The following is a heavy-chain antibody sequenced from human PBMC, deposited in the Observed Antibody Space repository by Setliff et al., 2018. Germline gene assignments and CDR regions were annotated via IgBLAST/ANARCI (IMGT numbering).Heavy chain of an antibody. V-gene: IGHV3-73*01. CDR2: IRGRTDNYAT. CDR3: TFARDGYDVFDI. Sequence: GGSLRLSCAASGLSFRDHFMDWVRQAPGKGLEWLGRIRGRTDNYATAYAASVRGRFTISRDDSKNTAYLQMNSLKTEDTAVYYCTFARDGYDVFDIWGQGTMVTVSS. J-gene: IGHJ3*02. D-gene: IGHD3-22*01. CDR1: GLSFRDHF.